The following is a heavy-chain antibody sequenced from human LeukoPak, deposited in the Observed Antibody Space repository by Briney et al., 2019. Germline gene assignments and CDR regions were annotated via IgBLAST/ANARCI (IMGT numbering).Heavy chain of an antibody. V-gene: IGHV3-30*03. J-gene: IGHJ4*02. Sequence: GGSLRLSCAASGFTFSSYGMHWVRQAPGKGLEWVAVISYAGSNKYYADSVKGRFTISRDNSKNTLYLQMNSLRAEDTAVYYCARIYSGSSDIDYWGQGTLVTVSS. D-gene: IGHD1-26*01. CDR1: GFTFSSYG. CDR3: ARIYSGSSDIDY. CDR2: ISYAGSNK.